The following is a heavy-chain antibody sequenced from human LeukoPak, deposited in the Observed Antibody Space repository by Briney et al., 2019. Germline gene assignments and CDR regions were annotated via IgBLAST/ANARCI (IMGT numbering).Heavy chain of an antibody. Sequence: PGGSLRLSCAASGFTFSSYAMHWVRQAPGKGLEWVAVISYDGSNKYYADSVKGRFTVSRDNAKNSLYLQMNSLRAEDTAVYYCARGSAGVTYYGGDWFDPWGQGTLVTVSS. J-gene: IGHJ5*02. V-gene: IGHV3-30-3*01. D-gene: IGHD1-26*01. CDR1: GFTFSSYA. CDR3: ARGSAGVTYYGGDWFDP. CDR2: ISYDGSNK.